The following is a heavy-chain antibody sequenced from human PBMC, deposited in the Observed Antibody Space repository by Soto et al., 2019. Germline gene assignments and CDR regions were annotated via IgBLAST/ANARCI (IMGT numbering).Heavy chain of an antibody. Sequence: LRLSCAASGFTFSSYSMNWVRQAPGKGLEWVSSISSSSSYIYYADSVKGRFTISRDNAKNSLYLQMNSLRAEDTAVYYCAGVRDSYGPTNDYWGQGTLVTVSS. D-gene: IGHD5-18*01. J-gene: IGHJ4*02. V-gene: IGHV3-21*01. CDR2: ISSSSSYI. CDR3: AGVRDSYGPTNDY. CDR1: GFTFSSYS.